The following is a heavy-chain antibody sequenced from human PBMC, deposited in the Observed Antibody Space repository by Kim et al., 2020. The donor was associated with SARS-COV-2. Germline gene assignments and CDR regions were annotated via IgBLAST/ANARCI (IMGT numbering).Heavy chain of an antibody. Sequence: AGSVKGRFTISRDDAKNTLYLKMSSLRAEDTAIYYCVRSDYYDNSGYYYGQWGQGTLVTVAP. D-gene: IGHD3-22*01. J-gene: IGHJ4*02. CDR3: VRSDYYDNSGYYYGQ. V-gene: IGHV3-74*01.